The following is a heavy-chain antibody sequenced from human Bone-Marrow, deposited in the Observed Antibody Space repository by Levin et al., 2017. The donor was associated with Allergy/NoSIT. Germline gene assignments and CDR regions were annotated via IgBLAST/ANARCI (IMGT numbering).Heavy chain of an antibody. Sequence: ASVKVSCKASGGGFSSYAISWVRQAPGQGLEWMGGIIPLIGTTYYAQKFQGRITFTADESTRTVIMDLSSLRIDDTAVYYCARGAIRIIQRWEGGMDVWGQGTTLTVSS. CDR3: ARGAIRIIQRWEGGMDV. CDR2: IIPLIGTT. CDR1: GGGFSSYA. D-gene: IGHD1-26*01. J-gene: IGHJ6*02. V-gene: IGHV1-69*13.